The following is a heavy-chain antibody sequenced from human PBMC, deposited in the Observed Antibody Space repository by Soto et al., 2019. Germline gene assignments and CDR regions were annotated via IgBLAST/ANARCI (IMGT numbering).Heavy chain of an antibody. CDR3: ARTYCSSTTCYDLFDS. CDR2: IYYNGNI. CDR1: GGSITNYY. V-gene: IGHV4-59*01. J-gene: IGHJ4*02. Sequence: QVQLQESGPGLVKPSETLSLTCTVSGGSITNYYWTWIRQPPGKGLEWIGYIYYNGNINYNPSLQSRVTISVDTSKHQFSLKLNSVTAADTAVYYCARTYCSSTTCYDLFDSWGQGTLVTVSS. D-gene: IGHD2-2*01.